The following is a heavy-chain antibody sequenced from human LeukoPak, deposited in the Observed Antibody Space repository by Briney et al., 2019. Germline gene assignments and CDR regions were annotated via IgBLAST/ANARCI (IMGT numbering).Heavy chain of an antibody. Sequence: SETLSLTCTVSGGSISSGDYYWSWIRQPPGKGLEWIGYMYYSGSTYYNPSLKSRVTISLDTSKNQFSLKLSSVTAADTAVYYCARPYYYDSRIDPWGQGTLVAVSS. D-gene: IGHD3-22*01. V-gene: IGHV4-30-4*01. CDR2: MYYSGST. CDR1: GGSISSGDYY. J-gene: IGHJ5*02. CDR3: ARPYYYDSRIDP.